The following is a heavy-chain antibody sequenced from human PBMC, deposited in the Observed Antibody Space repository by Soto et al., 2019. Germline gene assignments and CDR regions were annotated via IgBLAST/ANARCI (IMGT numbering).Heavy chain of an antibody. Sequence: PSETLSLTCAVYGGSFSGYYWSWIRQPPGKGLEWIGEINHSGSTNYNPSLKSRVTISVDTSKNQFSLKLSSVTAADTAVYYCESVRERWLQRHFDYWGQGTLATVSS. J-gene: IGHJ4*02. V-gene: IGHV4-34*01. CDR3: ESVRERWLQRHFDY. CDR2: INHSGST. CDR1: GGSFSGYY. D-gene: IGHD5-12*01.